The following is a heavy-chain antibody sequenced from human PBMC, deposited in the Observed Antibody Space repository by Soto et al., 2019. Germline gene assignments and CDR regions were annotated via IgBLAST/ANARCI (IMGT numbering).Heavy chain of an antibody. CDR3: AREGYCSSTSCQSGYYDHGMEV. V-gene: IGHV5-51*01. CDR1: GYIFTSYW. CDR2: IYPCDSDT. Sequence: PGESLKISCKGSGYIFTSYWIGCVGQRPGKGLEWMGIIYPCDSDTRYSPSFQGQVTISADKSISTAYLQWSSLKASDTAMYYCAREGYCSSTSCQSGYYDHGMEVWRQGTRGTVCS. J-gene: IGHJ6*02. D-gene: IGHD2-2*01.